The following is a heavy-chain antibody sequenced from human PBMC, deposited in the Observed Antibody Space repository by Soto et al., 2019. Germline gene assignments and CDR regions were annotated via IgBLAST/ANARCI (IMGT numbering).Heavy chain of an antibody. V-gene: IGHV4-59*01. D-gene: IGHD3-10*01. CDR1: GGSLSGYY. Sequence: SETLSLTCTVSGGSLSGYYWTWIRQPPGKGLEWIGYIYHNGGTSYNPSLKSRVSISLDRSRNQFSLKLTSVTAADTAMYYCARDYGSGSYYTFDYWDQGTQVTVSS. CDR2: IYHNGGT. CDR3: ARDYGSGSYYTFDY. J-gene: IGHJ4*02.